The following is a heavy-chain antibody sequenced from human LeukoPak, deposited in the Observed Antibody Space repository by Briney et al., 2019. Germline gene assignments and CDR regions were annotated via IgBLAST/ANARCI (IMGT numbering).Heavy chain of an antibody. CDR3: ARGNLKWEPASWFDP. V-gene: IGHV3-74*01. Sequence: PGGSLRLSCAASGFTFSSYWMHWVRQAPGKGLVWVSRINRDGSSTSYADSVKGRFTISRDNAKNTLYLQMNSLRAEDTAVYYCARGNLKWEPASWFDPWGQGTLVTVSS. D-gene: IGHD1-26*01. CDR2: INRDGSST. CDR1: GFTFSSYW. J-gene: IGHJ5*02.